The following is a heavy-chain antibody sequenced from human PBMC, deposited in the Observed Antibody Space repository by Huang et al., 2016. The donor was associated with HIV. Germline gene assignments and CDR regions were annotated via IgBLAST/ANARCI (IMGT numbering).Heavy chain of an antibody. D-gene: IGHD3-22*01. J-gene: IGHJ3*01. CDR1: GYDFGSYG. CDR3: ARDTYYTDIWKRNDASFL. CDR2: IGSDSRDT. V-gene: IGHV1-18*01. Sequence: QVQLVQSGGEVKQPGASVRVSCKASGYDFGSYGMSWGRQAPGQGLEWLGWIGSDSRDTRTAQKFQGRVTMTTDRSETTTYMELRSLRYDDTAVYYCARDTYYTDIWKRNDASFLWGQGTMITVYS.